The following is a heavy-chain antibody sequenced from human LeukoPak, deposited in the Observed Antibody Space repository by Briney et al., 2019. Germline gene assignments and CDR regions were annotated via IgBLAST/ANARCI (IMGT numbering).Heavy chain of an antibody. Sequence: GASVKVSCKASGYTFTSYGISWVRQAPGQGLEWMGWISAHNGNTDYAQKVQGRVTMTTDTSTSTAYMELRSLRYDDTAVYYCARDAYSSSYYVYWGQGTLVTVSS. CDR3: ARDAYSSSYYVY. CDR1: GYTFTSYG. J-gene: IGHJ4*02. D-gene: IGHD6-13*01. V-gene: IGHV1-18*01. CDR2: ISAHNGNT.